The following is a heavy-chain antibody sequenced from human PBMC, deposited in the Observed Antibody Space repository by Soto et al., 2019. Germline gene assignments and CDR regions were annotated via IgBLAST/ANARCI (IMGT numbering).Heavy chain of an antibody. CDR2: MSYDGSNK. D-gene: IGHD5-18*01. CDR3: ARVDTAMDYYYYYGMDV. V-gene: IGHV3-30-3*01. CDR1: GFTFSSYA. Sequence: QVQLVESGGGVVQPGRSLRLSCAASGFTFSSYAMHWVRQAPGKGLEWVAVMSYDGSNKYYADSVKGRFTISRDNSKNTLYLQMNSLRAEDTAVYYCARVDTAMDYYYYYGMDVWGQGTTVTVSS. J-gene: IGHJ6*02.